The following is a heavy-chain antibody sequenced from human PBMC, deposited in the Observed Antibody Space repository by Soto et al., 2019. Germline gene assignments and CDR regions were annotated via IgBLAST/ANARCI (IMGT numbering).Heavy chain of an antibody. CDR1: GGSISSSSYY. V-gene: IGHV4-39*01. CDR2: IYYSGST. D-gene: IGHD2-15*01. CDR3: ARHPTDPYCSGGSCHPGY. J-gene: IGHJ4*02. Sequence: QLQLQESGPGLVKPSETLSLTCTVSGGSISSSSYYWGWIRQPPGEGLEWIGSIYYSGSTYYNPSLKSRVTISVDTSKNQFSLKLSSVTAADTAVYYCARHPTDPYCSGGSCHPGYWGQGTLVTVSS.